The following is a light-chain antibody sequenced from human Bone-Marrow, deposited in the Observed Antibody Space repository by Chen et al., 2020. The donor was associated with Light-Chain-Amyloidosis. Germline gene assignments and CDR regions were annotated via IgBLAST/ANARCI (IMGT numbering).Light chain of an antibody. CDR3: QSADSSGTYEVI. Sequence: SYELSQPPSVSVSPGQTARITCSGACLPKKYAYLYQQKPGQAPVLVINGDTERASGISARVSGSSSGTTATLTISGVQAEDEADYHCQSADSSGTYEVIFGGGTKLTVL. V-gene: IGLV3-25*03. J-gene: IGLJ2*01. CDR1: CLPKKY. CDR2: GDT.